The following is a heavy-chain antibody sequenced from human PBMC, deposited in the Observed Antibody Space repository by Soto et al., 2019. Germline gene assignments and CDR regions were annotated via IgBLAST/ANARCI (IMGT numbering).Heavy chain of an antibody. CDR2: IYTSGST. CDR3: ARDVVVVAATATWYFDL. CDR1: GGSISSYY. J-gene: IGHJ2*01. D-gene: IGHD2-15*01. V-gene: IGHV4-4*07. Sequence: QVQLQESGPGLVKPSETLSLTCTVSGGSISSYYWRWIRQPAGKGLEWIGRIYTSGSTNYNPSLKSRVTMSVDTSKNQFSLKLSSVTAADTAVYYCARDVVVVAATATWYFDLWGRGTLVTVSS.